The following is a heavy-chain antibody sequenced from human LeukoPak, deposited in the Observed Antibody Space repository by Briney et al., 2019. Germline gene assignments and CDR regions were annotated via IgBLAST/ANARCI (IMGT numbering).Heavy chain of an antibody. V-gene: IGHV4-59*02. J-gene: IGHJ6*02. CDR1: GGSVSSYY. CDR3: ARSLWEPDV. CDR2: IYYSGST. Sequence: PSETLSLTCAVSGGSVSSYYWSWIRQPPGKGLEWIGYIYYSGSTNYNPSLKSRVTISVDTSKNQFSLKLSSVTAADTAVYYCARSLWEPDVWGQGTRSPSP. D-gene: IGHD1-26*01.